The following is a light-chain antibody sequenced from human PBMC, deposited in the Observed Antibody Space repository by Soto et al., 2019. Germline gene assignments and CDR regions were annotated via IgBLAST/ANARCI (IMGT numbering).Light chain of an antibody. CDR1: QSVSSN. V-gene: IGKV3-15*01. CDR2: GAS. CDR3: QQYNNWPPVT. J-gene: IGKJ5*01. Sequence: ETVMTQSPAALSVSPGERATLSCRASQSVSSNVAWYQQTPGQAPRLLIYGASTRATGIPDRFSGSGSGTEFTLTISSLQFEDFAVYYCQQYNNWPPVTFGQGTRLE.